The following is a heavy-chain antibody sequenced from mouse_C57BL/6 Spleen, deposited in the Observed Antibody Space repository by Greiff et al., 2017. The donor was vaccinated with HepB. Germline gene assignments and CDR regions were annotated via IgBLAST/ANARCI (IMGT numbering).Heavy chain of an antibody. D-gene: IGHD1-1*01. CDR2: IHPNSGST. CDR1: GYTFTSYW. CDR3: AREGTTVVATNAMDY. V-gene: IGHV1-64*01. J-gene: IGHJ4*01. Sequence: QVQLQQSGAELVKPGASVKLSCKASGYTFTSYWMHWVKQRPGQGLEWIGMIHPNSGSTNYNEKFKSKATLTVDKSSSTAYMQLSSLTSEDSAVYYCAREGTTVVATNAMDYWGQGTSVTVSS.